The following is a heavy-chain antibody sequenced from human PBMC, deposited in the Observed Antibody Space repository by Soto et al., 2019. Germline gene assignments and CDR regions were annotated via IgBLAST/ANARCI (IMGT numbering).Heavy chain of an antibody. V-gene: IGHV1-69*12. CDR3: ARGSYDILTGGPWGWFDP. CDR1: GGTFSSYA. D-gene: IGHD3-9*01. J-gene: IGHJ5*02. CDR2: IIPIFGTA. Sequence: QVQLVQSGAEVKKPGSSVKVSCKASGGTFSSYAISWVRQAPGQGLEWMGGIIPIFGTANYAQKFQGRVTITADESTSTAYRELSSLRSEDTAVYYCARGSYDILTGGPWGWFDPWGQGTLVTVSS.